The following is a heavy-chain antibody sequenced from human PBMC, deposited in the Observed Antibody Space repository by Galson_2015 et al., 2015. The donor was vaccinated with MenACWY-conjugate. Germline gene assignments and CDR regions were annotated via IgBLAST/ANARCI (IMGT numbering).Heavy chain of an antibody. Sequence: SLRLSCAASGFSFSSYSMSWVRQAPGKGLEWVSYISGGSRTINYADSVKGRFTISRDNAKNSLYLQMNSLRAEDTAVYYCTRQEGSRSWFDPWGQGTLVTVSS. J-gene: IGHJ5*02. V-gene: IGHV3-48*04. CDR3: TRQEGSRSWFDP. CDR2: ISGGSRTI. CDR1: GFSFSSYS. D-gene: IGHD6-13*01.